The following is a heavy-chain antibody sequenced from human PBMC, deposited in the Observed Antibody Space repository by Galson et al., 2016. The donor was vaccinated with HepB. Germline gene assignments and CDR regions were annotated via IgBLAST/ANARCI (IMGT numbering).Heavy chain of an antibody. J-gene: IGHJ4*02. CDR3: AKDDAVGGGYLDY. Sequence: SLRLSCAASGFTFSGYAMSWVRQAPGKGLEWVSRINGGTHYTYYADSVKGRFTISSNNSKNTLDRQMNSLRVADTAVYYCAKDDAVGGGYLDYWGQGTLVTVSS. CDR1: GFTFSGYA. D-gene: IGHD6-19*01. V-gene: IGHV3-23*01. CDR2: INGGTHYT.